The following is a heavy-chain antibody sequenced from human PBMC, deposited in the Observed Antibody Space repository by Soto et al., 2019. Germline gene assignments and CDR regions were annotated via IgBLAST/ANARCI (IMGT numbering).Heavy chain of an antibody. CDR3: AKSVVIVDHTDRDV. D-gene: IGHD3-22*01. CDR1: GGSSMSHI. V-gene: IGHV1-69*08. CDR2: IIPIQVTA. J-gene: IGHJ6*03. Sequence: QVQLVQSGAEVKKPGSSVKVSCEAFGGSSMSHIFTWARPAPGQGLEWMGRIIPIQVTANYALKFQDRVTISADKSMNTVYMELRSMMPVQPALNSLAKSVVIVDHTDRDVWVKVTTVTLSS.